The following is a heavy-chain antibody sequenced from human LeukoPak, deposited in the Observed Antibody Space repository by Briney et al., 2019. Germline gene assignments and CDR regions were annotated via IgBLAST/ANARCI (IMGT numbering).Heavy chain of an antibody. J-gene: IGHJ5*02. D-gene: IGHD3-3*01. CDR2: ISSSGSTI. CDR3: ARGDDFWSGYTLNWFDP. V-gene: IGHV3-11*01. Sequence: GGSLRLSCAASGFTFSSYAMSWIRQAPGKGLGWVSHISSSGSTIYYADSVKGRFTISGDNAKNSLYLQMNSLRAEDTAVYYCARGDDFWSGYTLNWFDPWGQGTLVTVSS. CDR1: GFTFSSYA.